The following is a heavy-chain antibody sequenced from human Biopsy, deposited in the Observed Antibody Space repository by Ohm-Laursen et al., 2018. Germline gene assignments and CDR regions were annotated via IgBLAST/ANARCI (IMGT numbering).Heavy chain of an antibody. CDR3: TKWSGGYSYSSL. V-gene: IGHV3-49*03. CDR2: IRSIGSGGTT. CDR1: GFNFGDLG. J-gene: IGHJ4*02. Sequence: RLSCAAPGFNFGDLGMGWFRQVPGKGLECVSLIRSIGSGGTTEYAESVKGRFTVSRDDSKSLTYLQMSSLKIEDTGIYYCTKWSGGYSYSSLWGRGTLVTVSS. D-gene: IGHD5-18*01.